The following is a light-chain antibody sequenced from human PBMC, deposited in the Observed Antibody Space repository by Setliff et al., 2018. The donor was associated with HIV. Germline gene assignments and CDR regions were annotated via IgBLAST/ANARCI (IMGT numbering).Light chain of an antibody. J-gene: IGLJ1*01. CDR1: SSDVGGYSS. Sequence: QSVLTQPASVSGSPGQSITISCTGTSSDVGGYSSVSWYQQHPGKAPKLMIYEVSNRPSGVSNRFSGSKSGNTASLTISGLQAEDEADYFCCSYTSSSTYVFGTGTKVTVL. CDR2: EVS. V-gene: IGLV2-14*01. CDR3: CSYTSSSTYV.